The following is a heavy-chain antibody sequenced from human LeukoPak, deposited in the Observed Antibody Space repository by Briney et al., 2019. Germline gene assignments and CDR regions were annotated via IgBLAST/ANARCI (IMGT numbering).Heavy chain of an antibody. CDR1: GFTVSSNY. V-gene: IGHV3-53*01. J-gene: IGHJ5*02. D-gene: IGHD2-21*02. CDR2: IYSGGST. Sequence: PGGSLRLSCAASGFTVSSNYMSWVRQAPGKGLEWVSVIYSGGSTYYADSVKGRFTISRDNYKNTLYLQMNSLRAEDTAVYYCSRTYCGGDCYYNWFDPWGQGTLVTVSS. CDR3: SRTYCGGDCYYNWFDP.